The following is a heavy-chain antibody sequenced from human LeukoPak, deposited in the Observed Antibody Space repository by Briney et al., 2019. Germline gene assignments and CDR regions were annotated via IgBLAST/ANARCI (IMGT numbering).Heavy chain of an antibody. D-gene: IGHD5-18*01. CDR3: ARKVAVAMDLDC. CDR2: ITGAGSST. J-gene: IGHJ4*02. Sequence: PGGSLRLSCAASGFTFKSYGMTWVRQVPGKGLEWVSSITGAGSSTKYADSVSGRFTISRDNSKNTLSLQMTGLRAEDTAVYYCARKVAVAMDLDCWGQGTLVTVSS. CDR1: GFTFKSYG. V-gene: IGHV3-23*01.